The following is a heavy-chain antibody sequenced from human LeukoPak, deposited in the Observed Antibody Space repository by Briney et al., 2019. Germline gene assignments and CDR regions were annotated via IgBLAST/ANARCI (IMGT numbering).Heavy chain of an antibody. V-gene: IGHV3-49*03. Sequence: GGSLRLSCTASGLTFGDYAMSWFRQAPGKGLEWVGFIRSKAYGGATEYAASVKGRFTISRDDSKSIAYLQMNSLKTEDTAVYYCTRSRRGYSYGKFDYWGQGTLVTVSS. CDR3: TRSRRGYSYGKFDY. CDR1: GLTFGDYA. J-gene: IGHJ4*02. CDR2: IRSKAYGGAT. D-gene: IGHD5-18*01.